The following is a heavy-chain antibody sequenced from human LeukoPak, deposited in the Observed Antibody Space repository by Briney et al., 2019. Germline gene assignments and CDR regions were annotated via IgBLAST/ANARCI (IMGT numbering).Heavy chain of an antibody. J-gene: IGHJ5*02. Sequence: GGSLRLSCAASGFTFSTYSMNWVRQAPGKGLEWVSSITSSSSYKYYADSVKGRFSTSRDNAKNSLYLQMNSLRAEDTAVYYCARDGVVRGGLLPWGQGTLVTVSS. CDR1: GFTFSTYS. CDR3: ARDGVVRGGLLP. CDR2: ITSSSSYK. V-gene: IGHV3-21*01. D-gene: IGHD2-21*02.